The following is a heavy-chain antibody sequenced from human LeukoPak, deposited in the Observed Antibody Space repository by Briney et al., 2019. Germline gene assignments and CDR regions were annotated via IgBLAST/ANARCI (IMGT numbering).Heavy chain of an antibody. CDR1: GGSISSYY. Sequence: PETLSLTCTVSGGSISSYYWSWVRQPPGRGREWIGYIYYSGSTNYNPSLKRRVTISVDTSKNQFSLNLSSVTAADTAVYYRARDPYGSGSYSDAFDIWGQGTMVTVSS. J-gene: IGHJ3*02. D-gene: IGHD3-10*01. CDR3: ARDPYGSGSYSDAFDI. CDR2: IYYSGST. V-gene: IGHV4-59*01.